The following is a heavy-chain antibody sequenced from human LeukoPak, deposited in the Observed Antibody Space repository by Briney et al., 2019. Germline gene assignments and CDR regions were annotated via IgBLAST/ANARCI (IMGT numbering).Heavy chain of an antibody. CDR2: IIPILGIA. CDR3: ARTYGSGSYQDY. J-gene: IGHJ4*02. CDR1: GGTFSSYA. V-gene: IGHV1-69*04. D-gene: IGHD3-10*01. Sequence: SVKVSCKASGGTFSSYAISWVRQAPGQGLEWIGRIIPILGIANYAQKFQGRVTITADKSTSTAYMELSSLRSEDTAVYYCARTYGSGSYQDYWGQGTLVTVSS.